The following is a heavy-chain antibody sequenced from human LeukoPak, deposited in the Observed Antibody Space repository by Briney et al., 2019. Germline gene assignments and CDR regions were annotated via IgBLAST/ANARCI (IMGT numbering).Heavy chain of an antibody. CDR1: GGTFSSYA. V-gene: IGHV1-69*04. J-gene: IGHJ5*02. Sequence: LVKVSCKASGGTFSSYAISWVRQAPGQGLEWMGRIIPILGIANYAQKFQGRVTITADKSTSTAYMELSSLRSEDTAVYYCARSSITIINWFDPWGQGTLVTVSS. CDR2: IIPILGIA. CDR3: ARSSITIINWFDP. D-gene: IGHD3-3*01.